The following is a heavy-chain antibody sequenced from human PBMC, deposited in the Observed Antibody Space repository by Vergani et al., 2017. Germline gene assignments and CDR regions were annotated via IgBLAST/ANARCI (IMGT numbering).Heavy chain of an antibody. CDR2: IGIAGDT. CDR1: GFTFISYY. J-gene: IGHJ3*01. V-gene: IGHV3-13*01. CDR3: TRGQTGPGAFDV. Sequence: EVQLVESGGGLVQPGGSLRLSCAASGFTFISYYMHSVRQSTGKGLEWVSGIGIAGDTYYPGSVKGRFTISRENAKNSLYLQMNSLRSGDTAVYYCTRGQTGPGAFDVWGQGTMVTVSS. D-gene: IGHD1-1*01.